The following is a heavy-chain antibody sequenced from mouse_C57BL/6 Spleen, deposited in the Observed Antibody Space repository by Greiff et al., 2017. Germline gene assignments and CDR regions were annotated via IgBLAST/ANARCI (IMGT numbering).Heavy chain of an antibody. CDR3: TRGGRYYGNPYFDY. V-gene: IGHV1-15*01. CDR2: IDPETGGT. CDR1: GYTFTDYE. J-gene: IGHJ2*01. Sequence: QVQLQQSGAELVRPGASVTLSCKASGYTFTDYEMHWVKQTPVHGLEWIGAIDPETGGTAYNQKFKGKAILTADKSSRTAYMELRSLTSEDSAVYYCTRGGRYYGNPYFDYWGQGTTLTVSS. D-gene: IGHD2-1*01.